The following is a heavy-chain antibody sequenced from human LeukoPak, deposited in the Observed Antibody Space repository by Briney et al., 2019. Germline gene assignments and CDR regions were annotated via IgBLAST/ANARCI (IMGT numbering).Heavy chain of an antibody. Sequence: GGSLRLSCAVSGFSLSSNYMSWVRQAPGKGREWDSVIYSGVSTYYADSVKGRFTISRDNSKNTLYLQMNSLRAEDTAFYYCAKAVGYCNDSPCHSPDFWGQGTLVTVSS. CDR1: GFSLSSNY. J-gene: IGHJ4*02. V-gene: IGHV3-53*01. D-gene: IGHD2-15*01. CDR2: IYSGVST. CDR3: AKAVGYCNDSPCHSPDF.